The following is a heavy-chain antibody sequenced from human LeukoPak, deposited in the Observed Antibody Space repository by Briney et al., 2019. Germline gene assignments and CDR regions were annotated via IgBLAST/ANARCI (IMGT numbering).Heavy chain of an antibody. Sequence: GGSLRLSCAASGFTFSSYAMHWVRQAPGKGLEWVAVISYDGSNKYYADSVKGRFTTSRDNSKNTLYLQMNSLRAEDTAVYYCARDVVPDYNFWSGSLYYYYGMDVWGQGTTVTVSS. D-gene: IGHD3-3*01. V-gene: IGHV3-30*04. J-gene: IGHJ6*02. CDR1: GFTFSSYA. CDR3: ARDVVPDYNFWSGSLYYYYGMDV. CDR2: ISYDGSNK.